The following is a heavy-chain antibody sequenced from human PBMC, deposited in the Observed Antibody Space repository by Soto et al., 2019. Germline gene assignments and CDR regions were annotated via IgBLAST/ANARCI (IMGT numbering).Heavy chain of an antibody. D-gene: IGHD3-10*01. CDR2: ISGSGGST. CDR1: GFTFSSYA. Sequence: EVQLLESGGGLVQPGGSLRLSCAASGFTFSSYAMSWVRQAPGQGLEWVSAISGSGGSTYYADSVKGRFTISRDNSKNTLYLQMNSLRAEDTAVYYCAKCPTWFGEYPYYFDYWGQGPLVTVSS. J-gene: IGHJ4*02. CDR3: AKCPTWFGEYPYYFDY. V-gene: IGHV3-23*01.